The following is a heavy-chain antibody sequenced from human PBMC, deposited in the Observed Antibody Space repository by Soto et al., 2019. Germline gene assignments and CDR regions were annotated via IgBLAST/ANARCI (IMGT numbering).Heavy chain of an antibody. J-gene: IGHJ6*03. D-gene: IGHD6-6*01. Sequence: SETLSLTCTVSGGSISSYYWSWIRQPPGKGLEWIGYIYYSGSTNYNPSLKSRVTISVDTSKNQFSLKLSSVTAADTAVYYCAREFSSSSGGAYYYCYMDVWGKGTTVTVSS. CDR1: GGSISSYY. V-gene: IGHV4-59*01. CDR3: AREFSSSSGGAYYYCYMDV. CDR2: IYYSGST.